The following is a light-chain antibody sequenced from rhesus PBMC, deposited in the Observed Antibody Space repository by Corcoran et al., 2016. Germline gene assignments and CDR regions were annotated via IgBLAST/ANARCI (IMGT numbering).Light chain of an antibody. Sequence: DIQMTQSPSSLSASLGDRVTITCRASENVNNYLNWYQQKPGKAPKFLNSQASTLQSAVPSRFSGSGSGTDYTFTISSLQPEDVATYYCQQGYGTPFSFGPGTKVDLK. CDR1: ENVNNY. CDR3: QQGYGTPFS. V-gene: IGKV1-74*01. J-gene: IGKJ3*01. CDR2: QAS.